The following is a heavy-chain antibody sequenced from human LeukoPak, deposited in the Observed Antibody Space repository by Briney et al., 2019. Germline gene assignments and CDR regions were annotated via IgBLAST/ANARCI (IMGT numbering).Heavy chain of an antibody. Sequence: GASVKVSCRASGGTFSSYAISWVRQAPGQGLEWMGWISAYNGNTNYAQKLQGRVTMTTDTSTSTAYMELRSLRSDDTAVYYCARTISIAASDYWGQGTLVTVSS. CDR2: ISAYNGNT. CDR1: GGTFSSYA. V-gene: IGHV1-18*01. CDR3: ARTISIAASDY. D-gene: IGHD6-6*01. J-gene: IGHJ4*02.